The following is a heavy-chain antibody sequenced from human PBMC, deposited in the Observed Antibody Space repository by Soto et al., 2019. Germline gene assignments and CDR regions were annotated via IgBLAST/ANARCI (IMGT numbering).Heavy chain of an antibody. CDR1: GYSFTSYW. CDR2: IDPSDSYT. Sequence: PGESLKISCKGSGYSFTSYWISWVRQMPGKGLEWMGRIDPSDSYTNYSPSFQGHVTISANKSISTAYLQWSSLKASDTAMYYCATYFPITMIVVVTSGGFDIWGQGTMVTV. V-gene: IGHV5-10-1*01. J-gene: IGHJ3*02. D-gene: IGHD3-22*01. CDR3: ATYFPITMIVVVTSGGFDI.